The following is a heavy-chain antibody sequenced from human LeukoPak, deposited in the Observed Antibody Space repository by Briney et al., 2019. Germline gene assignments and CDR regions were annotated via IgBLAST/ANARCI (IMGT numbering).Heavy chain of an antibody. Sequence: GGSLRLSCAASGFTFNTYWMTWVRQTPGKGLEWVANINGDGSDKQYVDSVKGRFTIARDNAKNSMYLQMNSLRTDDTAVYFCGSGRGWTFDYRGQGTLVTVSS. CDR1: GFTFNTYW. D-gene: IGHD2-15*01. CDR2: INGDGSDK. V-gene: IGHV3-7*01. J-gene: IGHJ4*02. CDR3: GSGRGWTFDY.